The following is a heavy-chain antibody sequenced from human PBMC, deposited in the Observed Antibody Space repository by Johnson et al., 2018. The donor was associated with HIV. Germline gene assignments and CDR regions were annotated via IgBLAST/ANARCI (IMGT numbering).Heavy chain of an antibody. Sequence: QVQLVESGGGVVQPGRSLRLSCAASGFNFSSYGMHWVRQAPGKGLEWVAVIWYDGSNKYYADSVKGRFTISRDNSKNTMYLQMNSLRAEDTALYYCARASAATKGNAFDIWGQGTMVTVSS. J-gene: IGHJ3*02. V-gene: IGHV3-33*01. D-gene: IGHD1-26*01. CDR2: IWYDGSNK. CDR3: ARASAATKGNAFDI. CDR1: GFNFSSYG.